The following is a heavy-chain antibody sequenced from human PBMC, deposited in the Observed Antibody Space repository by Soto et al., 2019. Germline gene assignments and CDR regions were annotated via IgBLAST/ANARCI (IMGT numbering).Heavy chain of an antibody. V-gene: IGHV4-59*01. Sequence: QVQLPESGPGLVKPSETLSLTCTVSGGSISSYYWSWIRQPPGKGLAWIGYIYYSGSTNYNPSLKRRVTISLDTSKNQFSLKLSSVTAADTAVYYCARGGYCSGCSCFYPPGPHDYWGQGTLVTVSS. J-gene: IGHJ4*02. CDR2: IYYSGST. CDR1: GGSISSYY. D-gene: IGHD2-15*01. CDR3: ARGGYCSGCSCFYPPGPHDY.